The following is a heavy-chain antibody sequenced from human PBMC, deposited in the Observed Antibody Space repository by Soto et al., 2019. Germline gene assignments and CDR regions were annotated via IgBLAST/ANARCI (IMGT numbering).Heavy chain of an antibody. CDR1: GFTFSSFD. CDR3: ARRAVTTYHFFDY. CDR2: IHRASTYI. D-gene: IGHD4-17*01. Sequence: GGSLRLSCAASGFTFSSFDMDWVRQAPGKGLEWVSSIHRASTYIYYADSVRGRFTISRDNAKSSLYLQMNSLTVEDTAVYYCARRAVTTYHFFDYWGQGALVTVSS. J-gene: IGHJ4*02. V-gene: IGHV3-21*06.